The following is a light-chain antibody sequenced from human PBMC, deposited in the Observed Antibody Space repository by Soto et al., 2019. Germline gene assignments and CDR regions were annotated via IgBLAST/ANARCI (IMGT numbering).Light chain of an antibody. J-gene: IGKJ1*01. CDR2: DAY. CDR3: QQYNSYPWT. Sequence: EVVLTQSPVTLCLSPGERATLSCRASQSFRGLLAWYQQKPGQAPRLLIHDAYNRATGIPPRFSGSGSGTEFTLTISSLQPDDFATYYCQQYNSYPWTFGQGTKVDI. V-gene: IGKV3-11*01. CDR1: QSFRGL.